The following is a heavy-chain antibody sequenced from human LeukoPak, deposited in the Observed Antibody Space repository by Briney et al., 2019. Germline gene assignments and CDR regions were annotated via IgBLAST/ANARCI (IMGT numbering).Heavy chain of an antibody. J-gene: IGHJ4*02. CDR1: GFTFSSYA. D-gene: IGHD3-10*01. CDR2: ISGSGGST. Sequence: GGSLRLSCAASGFTFSSYAMSWVRQAPGKGLEWVSAISGSGGSTYDADSVKGRFTISRDNSKNTLYLQMNSLRAEDTAVYYCAKDGLVRGVMDYFDYWGQGTLVTVSS. CDR3: AKDGLVRGVMDYFDY. V-gene: IGHV3-23*01.